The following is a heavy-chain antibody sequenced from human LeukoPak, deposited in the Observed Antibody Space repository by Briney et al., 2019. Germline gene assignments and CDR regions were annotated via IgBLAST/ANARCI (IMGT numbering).Heavy chain of an antibody. CDR2: ISSSSSYI. Sequence: GGSLRLSCAASGFTFSSYAMSWVRQAPGKGLEWVSSISSSSSYIYYVDSVKGRFTISRDNAKNSLYLQMNSLRAEDTAVYYCARGPPISGNFWRGKNHPLDYWGQGTLVTVSS. CDR3: ARGPPISGNFWRGKNHPLDY. J-gene: IGHJ4*02. V-gene: IGHV3-21*01. CDR1: GFTFSSYA. D-gene: IGHD3-3*01.